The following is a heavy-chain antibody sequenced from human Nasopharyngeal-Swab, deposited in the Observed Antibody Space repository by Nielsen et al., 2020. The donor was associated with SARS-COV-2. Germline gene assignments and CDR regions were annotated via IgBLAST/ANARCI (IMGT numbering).Heavy chain of an antibody. CDR1: GFTFDDYA. J-gene: IGHJ4*02. CDR3: AKGGPDMIAYFDH. V-gene: IGHV3-23*01. D-gene: IGHD2-21*01. CDR2: IGGSGDAT. Sequence: GESLKISCAASGFTFDDYAMSWVRQAPGRGLEWVSTIGGSGDATYYADSLRGRFTISRDNSKNFIYLQMNNVLTEASALYYCAKGGPDMIAYFDHWGQGILVSVSS.